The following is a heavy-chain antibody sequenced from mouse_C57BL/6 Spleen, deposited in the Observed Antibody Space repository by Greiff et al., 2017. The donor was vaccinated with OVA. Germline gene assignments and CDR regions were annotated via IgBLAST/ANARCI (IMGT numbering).Heavy chain of an antibody. CDR3: ARWGSNYTWFAY. CDR1: GYTFTSYW. CDR2: IYPSDSET. J-gene: IGHJ3*01. Sequence: QVQLQQPGAELVRPGSSVKLSCKASGYTFTSYWMDWVKQRPGQGLEWIGNIYPSDSETHYNQKFKDKATLTVDKSSSTAYMQLSSLTSEDSAVYYCARWGSNYTWFAYWGQGTLVTVSA. V-gene: IGHV1-61*01. D-gene: IGHD2-5*01.